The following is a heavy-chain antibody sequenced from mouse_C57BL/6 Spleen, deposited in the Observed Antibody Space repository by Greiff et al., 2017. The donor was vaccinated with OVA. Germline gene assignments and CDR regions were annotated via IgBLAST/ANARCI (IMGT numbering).Heavy chain of an antibody. Sequence: VQLQQSGPELVKPGASVKISCKASGYTFTDYYMNWVKQSHGKSLEWIGDINPNNGGTSYNQKFKGKATLTVDKSSSTAYMELRSLTSEDSAVYYCASPFAYRGEGTLGTVSA. CDR1: GYTFTDYY. V-gene: IGHV1-26*01. CDR3: ASPFAY. J-gene: IGHJ3*01. CDR2: INPNNGGT.